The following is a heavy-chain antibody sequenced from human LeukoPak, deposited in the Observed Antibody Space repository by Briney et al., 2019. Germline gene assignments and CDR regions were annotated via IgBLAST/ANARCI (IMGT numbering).Heavy chain of an antibody. V-gene: IGHV3-48*01. CDR2: ISSSSSTI. CDR3: ARKYYYDSSGYYYYYGMDV. CDR1: GFTFSSYS. D-gene: IGHD3-22*01. J-gene: IGHJ6*02. Sequence: GGSLRLSCAASGFTFSSYSMNWVRQAPGKGLEWVSYISSSSSTIYYADSVKGRFTISRDNAKNSLYLQMNSLRAEDTAVYYCARKYYYDSSGYYYYYGMDVWGQGTTVTVSS.